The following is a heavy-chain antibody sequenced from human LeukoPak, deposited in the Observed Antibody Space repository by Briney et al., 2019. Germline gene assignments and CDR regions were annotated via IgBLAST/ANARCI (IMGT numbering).Heavy chain of an antibody. J-gene: IGHJ4*02. CDR3: AKGRDHYYDSSVPFDY. D-gene: IGHD3-22*01. CDR1: GFTVSSNS. CDR2: ISYHGSNT. V-gene: IGHV3-30*18. Sequence: GGSLRLSCTVSGFTVSSNSMSWVRQAPGKGLEWVAVISYHGSNTYYADSVKGRFTISRDNSKNTLYLQMNSLRDEDTAVYYCAKGRDHYYDSSVPFDYWGQGTLVTVSS.